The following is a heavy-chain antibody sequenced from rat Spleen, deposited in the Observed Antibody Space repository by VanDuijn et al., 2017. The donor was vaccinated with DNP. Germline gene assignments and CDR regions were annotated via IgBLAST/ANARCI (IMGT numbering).Heavy chain of an antibody. J-gene: IGHJ4*01. CDR2: ISPSGGST. CDR1: GFTFSNYD. D-gene: IGHD1-2*01. V-gene: IGHV5-25*01. Sequence: EVQLVESGGGLVQPGRSLKLSCAASGFTFSNYDMAWVRQAPTKGLEWVASISPSGGSTYYRDSVKGRFTVSRDNAKSSLYLQMDSLRSEDPATYYCARGRESSGAMDAWGQGTSVTVSS. CDR3: ARGRESSGAMDA.